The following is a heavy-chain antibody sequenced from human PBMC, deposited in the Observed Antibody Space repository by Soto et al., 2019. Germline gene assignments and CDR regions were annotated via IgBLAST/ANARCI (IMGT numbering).Heavy chain of an antibody. CDR1: GGSISSGGYY. V-gene: IGHV4-31*03. Sequence: PSETLSLTCTVSGGSISSGGYYWSWIRQHPGKGLEWIGYIYYSGSTYYNPSLKSRVTISVDTSKNQFSLKLSSVTAADTAVYYCAREPPRRGYYYDSSGSQDTGYWGQGTLVTVSS. J-gene: IGHJ4*02. CDR2: IYYSGST. CDR3: AREPPRRGYYYDSSGSQDTGY. D-gene: IGHD3-22*01.